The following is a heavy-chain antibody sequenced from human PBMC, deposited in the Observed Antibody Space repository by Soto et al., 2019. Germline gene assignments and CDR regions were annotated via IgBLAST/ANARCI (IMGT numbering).Heavy chain of an antibody. Sequence: GASVKVSCEASGYTFTSYYMHWVRQAPGQGLEWMGIINPSGGSTSYAQKFQGRVTMTRDTSTSTVYMELSSLRSEDTAVYYCARGGGSGVKYVWGSYRQLNFDYWGQGTLVTVSS. CDR3: ARGGGSGVKYVWGSYRQLNFDY. CDR2: INPSGGST. J-gene: IGHJ4*02. CDR1: GYTFTSYY. V-gene: IGHV1-46*01. D-gene: IGHD3-16*02.